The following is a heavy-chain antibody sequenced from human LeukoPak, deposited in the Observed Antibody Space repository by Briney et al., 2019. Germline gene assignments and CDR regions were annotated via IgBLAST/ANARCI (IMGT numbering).Heavy chain of an antibody. Sequence: GGSLRPSCEASRFTFSSYWMSWVRQAPGKGLEWLANIKEDGSDKYYVDPVKGRFTISRDNAKNSLYLQMSSLRAEDTAVYYCARVAYDYVWGSYRQYTMDEWGQGTTVTVSS. V-gene: IGHV3-7*01. CDR3: ARVAYDYVWGSYRQYTMDE. D-gene: IGHD3-16*02. CDR2: IKEDGSDK. CDR1: RFTFSSYW. J-gene: IGHJ6*02.